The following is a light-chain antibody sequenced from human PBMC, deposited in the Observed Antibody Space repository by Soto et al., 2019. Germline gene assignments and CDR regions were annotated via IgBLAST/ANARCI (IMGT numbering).Light chain of an antibody. V-gene: IGLV2-14*01. J-gene: IGLJ1*01. CDR1: SSDVGGYNY. CDR3: CSYTSSSTLV. Sequence: QSALTQPASVSGSPGQSITISCTGTSSDVGGYNYVSWYQQHPGKAPKLMIYEVSNRASGVSNRFSGSMSGNTASLTISGLQAEDEADYYCCSYTSSSTLVFGTGTKLTVL. CDR2: EVS.